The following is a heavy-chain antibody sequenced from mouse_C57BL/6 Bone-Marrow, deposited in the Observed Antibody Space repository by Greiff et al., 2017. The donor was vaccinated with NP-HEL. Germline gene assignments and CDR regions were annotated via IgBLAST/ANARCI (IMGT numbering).Heavy chain of an antibody. J-gene: IGHJ4*01. CDR3: AKENYDYGIDY. D-gene: IGHD2-4*01. CDR2: IWGGGST. CDR1: GFSLTSYG. V-gene: IGHV2-9*01. Sequence: VQRVESGPGLVAPSQSLSITCTVSGFSLTSYGVDWVRQPPGKGLDWLGVIWGGGSTNYNSALMSRLSISKDNTKSQVVLKMNSLQTDDTAMDYCAKENYDYGIDYWGQGTSVTVSS.